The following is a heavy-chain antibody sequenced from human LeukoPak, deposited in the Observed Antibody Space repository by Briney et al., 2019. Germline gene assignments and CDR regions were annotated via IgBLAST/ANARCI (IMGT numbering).Heavy chain of an antibody. Sequence: ASVKVSCKASGYTFTSYDINWVRQATGQGLEWMGWVNPNSGNTGYAQKFQGRVTMTRNTSISTAYMELSSLRSEDTAVYYCARAPQLRYFDWLVSYYFDYWGQGTLVTVSS. V-gene: IGHV1-8*01. D-gene: IGHD3-9*01. CDR2: VNPNSGNT. J-gene: IGHJ4*02. CDR1: GYTFTSYD. CDR3: ARAPQLRYFDWLVSYYFDY.